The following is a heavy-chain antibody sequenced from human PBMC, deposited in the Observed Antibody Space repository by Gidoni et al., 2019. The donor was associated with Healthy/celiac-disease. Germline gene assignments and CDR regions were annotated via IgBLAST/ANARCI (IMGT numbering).Heavy chain of an antibody. J-gene: IGHJ6*03. CDR2: IIPIFGTA. CDR1: GGTFSSYA. V-gene: IGHV1-69*06. CDR3: ARWTATMVRGVSVLYMDV. Sequence: QVQLVQSGAEVKKPGSSVKVSCTASGGTFSSYAISWVRQAPGQGLEWMGGIIPIFGTANYAQKFQGRVTITADKSTSTAYMELSSLRSEDTAVYYCARWTATMVRGVSVLYMDVWGKGTTVTVSS. D-gene: IGHD3-10*01.